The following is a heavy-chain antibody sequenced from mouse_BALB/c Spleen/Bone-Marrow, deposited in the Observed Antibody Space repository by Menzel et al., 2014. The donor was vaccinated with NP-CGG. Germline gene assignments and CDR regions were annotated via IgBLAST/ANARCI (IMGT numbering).Heavy chain of an antibody. D-gene: IGHD2-1*01. CDR1: GYTFXTYW. J-gene: IGHJ3*01. CDR2: IDPSDSYT. Sequence: VHLVESGAEFVKPGASVKLSCKASGYTFXTYWMHWVKQRPGRGLEWIGQIDPSDSYTNYSQEFKGKATLTVDKSPSTAYMQLSSLSSEDSAVYYCARGGGNYAWFPYWGQGTLVTVSA. V-gene: IGHV1-69*02. CDR3: ARGGGNYAWFPY.